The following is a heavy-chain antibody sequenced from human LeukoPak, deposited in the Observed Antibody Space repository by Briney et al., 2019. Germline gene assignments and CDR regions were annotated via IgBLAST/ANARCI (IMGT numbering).Heavy chain of an antibody. CDR1: GGTFSRYA. V-gene: IGHV1-69*13. CDR2: VVPVLNTP. Sequence: SVKVSCKASGGTFSRYAINWVRQAPGQGLEWIGGVVPVLNTPHYAQKLQGRVTIAADESTSTAYMELSSLRSEDTAVYYCASGMVGATFDYWGQGTLVTVSS. CDR3: ASGMVGATFDY. D-gene: IGHD1-26*01. J-gene: IGHJ4*02.